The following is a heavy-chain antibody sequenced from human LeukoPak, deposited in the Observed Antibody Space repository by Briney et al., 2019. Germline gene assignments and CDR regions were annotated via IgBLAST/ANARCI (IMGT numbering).Heavy chain of an antibody. CDR2: ISAYNGNT. CDR3: AGYSGSYLVLGTFDI. D-gene: IGHD1-26*01. CDR1: GYTFTSYG. Sequence: ASVKVSCKASGYTFTSYGISWVRQAPGQGLEWMGWISAYNGNTNYAQKLQGRVTMTRDMSISTAYMELSRLRSDDTAVYYCAGYSGSYLVLGTFDIWGQGTMVTVSS. J-gene: IGHJ3*02. V-gene: IGHV1-18*01.